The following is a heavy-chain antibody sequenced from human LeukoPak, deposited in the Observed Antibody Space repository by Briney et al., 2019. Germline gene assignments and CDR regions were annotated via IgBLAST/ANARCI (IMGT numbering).Heavy chain of an antibody. Sequence: GASVKVSCKASGYTFTSHYMHWVRQAPGQGLEWMVLINPSGSSTLYAQKFQGRVTMTRDMSTTTDYMELSSLRSEDTAVYYCARDGGQWLVLWYFDYWGQGTLVTVSS. J-gene: IGHJ4*02. CDR2: INPSGSST. CDR3: ARDGGQWLVLWYFDY. V-gene: IGHV1-46*01. D-gene: IGHD6-19*01. CDR1: GYTFTSHY.